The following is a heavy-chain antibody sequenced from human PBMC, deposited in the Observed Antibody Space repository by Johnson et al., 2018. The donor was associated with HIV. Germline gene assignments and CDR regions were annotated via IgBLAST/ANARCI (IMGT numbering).Heavy chain of an antibody. CDR1: GFTFSDYY. Sequence: VQLVESGGGVVQPGRSLRLSCAASGFTFSDYYMSWIRQAPGKGLEWVSAISGSGGSTYYADSVKGRFTISRDNSKNTLYLQMNSLRAEDTAVYYCASELGIRLDAFDIWGQGTMVTVSS. CDR3: ASELGIRLDAFDI. D-gene: IGHD7-27*01. J-gene: IGHJ3*02. CDR2: ISGSGGST. V-gene: IGHV3-23*04.